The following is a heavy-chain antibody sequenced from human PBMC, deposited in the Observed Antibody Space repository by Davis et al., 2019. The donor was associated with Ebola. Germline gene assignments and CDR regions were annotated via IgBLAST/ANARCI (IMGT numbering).Heavy chain of an antibody. CDR3: AGGSHPPPDY. CDR2: ISYDGSNK. V-gene: IGHV3-30-3*01. Sequence: GESLKISCAASGFTFSSYAMHWVRQAPGKGLEWVAVISYDGSNKYYADSVKGRFTISRDNSKNTLYLQMNSLRAEDTAVYYCAGGSHPPPDYWGQGTLVTVSS. D-gene: IGHD3-16*01. CDR1: GFTFSSYA. J-gene: IGHJ4*02.